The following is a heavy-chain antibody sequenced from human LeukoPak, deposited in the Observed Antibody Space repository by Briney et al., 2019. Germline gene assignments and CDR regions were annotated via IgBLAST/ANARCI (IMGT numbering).Heavy chain of an antibody. CDR3: AKDYCGGDCYPDY. CDR2: ISYDGSNK. V-gene: IGHV3-30*18. D-gene: IGHD2-21*02. CDR1: GFTFRSYG. Sequence: GGSLRLSCAASGFTFRSYGMHWVRQAPGKGLEWVAVISYDGSNKYYADSVKGRFTISRDNSKNTLYLQMNSLRAEDTAVYYCAKDYCGGDCYPDYWGQGTLVTVSS. J-gene: IGHJ4*02.